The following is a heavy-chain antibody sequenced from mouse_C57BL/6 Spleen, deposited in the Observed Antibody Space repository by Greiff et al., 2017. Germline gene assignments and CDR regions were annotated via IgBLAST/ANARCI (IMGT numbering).Heavy chain of an antibody. Sequence: VQLQQPGAELVKPGASVKMSCKASGYTFTSYWITWVKQRPGQGLEWIGDINPNHGGTSYHQKFKGKATLTVDTSSSTAYMALRSLTSEDSAVYYCATLDGYYGDYWGQGTTLTVSS. V-gene: IGHV1-55*01. CDR1: GYTFTSYW. D-gene: IGHD2-3*01. J-gene: IGHJ2*01. CDR3: ATLDGYYGDY. CDR2: INPNHGGT.